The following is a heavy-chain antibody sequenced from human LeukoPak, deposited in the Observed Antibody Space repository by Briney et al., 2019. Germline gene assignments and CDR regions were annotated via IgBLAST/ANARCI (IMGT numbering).Heavy chain of an antibody. CDR2: IYYSGST. Sequence: SETLSLTCSVSGDSISSGGYYWSWIRQPPGKGLEWIGYIYYSGSTYYNPSLKSRVTISADTSKNQFSLQLNSVTPEDTAVYYCVRSGSEGALDYWGQGTLVTVSS. CDR3: VRSGSEGALDY. D-gene: IGHD3-16*01. CDR1: GDSISSGGYY. J-gene: IGHJ4*02. V-gene: IGHV4-61*08.